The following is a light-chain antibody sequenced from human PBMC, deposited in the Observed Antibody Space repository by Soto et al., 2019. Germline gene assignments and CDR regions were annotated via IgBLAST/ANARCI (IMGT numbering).Light chain of an antibody. CDR3: QQYGSSGT. V-gene: IGKV3-20*01. CDR1: QSVSNNY. CDR2: GAS. Sequence: EIVLTQSPGTLSLSPVERATLSCMASQSVSNNYLAWYQQKPGQAPRLLIYGASNRATGIPDRFSGSGSGTDFTLTTSRLEPEDFAVYYCQQYGSSGTFGQGTKVDIK. J-gene: IGKJ1*01.